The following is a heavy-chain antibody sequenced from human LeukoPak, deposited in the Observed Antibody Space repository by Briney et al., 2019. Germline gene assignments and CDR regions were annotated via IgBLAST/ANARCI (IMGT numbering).Heavy chain of an antibody. CDR2: TNLHGTTV. Sequence: GGSLRLSCAVSGLSFSNYWMHWVRQAPGKGLVWVARTNLHGTTVDYADSVKGRFTISRDNAKNSLYLQMNSLRAEDTAVYYCAREKGYCSGGSCYSDWFDPWGQGTLVTVSS. J-gene: IGHJ5*02. D-gene: IGHD2-15*01. CDR1: GLSFSNYW. CDR3: AREKGYCSGGSCYSDWFDP. V-gene: IGHV3-74*01.